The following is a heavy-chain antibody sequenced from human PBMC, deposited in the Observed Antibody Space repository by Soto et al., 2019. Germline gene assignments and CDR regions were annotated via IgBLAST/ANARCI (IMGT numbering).Heavy chain of an antibody. CDR2: INPNSGDT. Sequence: QVQLVQSGAGVKKPGASVKVSCKASGYTFTGYYMHWVRQAPGQGLEWMGWINPNSGDTSYAQKFQCRVTMTRDTSITTAYMELSRLRSDDTAVYYCARGHCSSTRCYGIDYYYGLDVWGQGTTVTVSS. D-gene: IGHD2-2*01. J-gene: IGHJ6*02. V-gene: IGHV1-2*02. CDR3: ARGHCSSTRCYGIDYYYGLDV. CDR1: GYTFTGYY.